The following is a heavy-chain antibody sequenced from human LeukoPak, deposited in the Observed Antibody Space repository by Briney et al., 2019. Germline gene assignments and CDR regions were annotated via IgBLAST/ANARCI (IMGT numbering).Heavy chain of an antibody. Sequence: GGSLRLSCAVSGFSVSTKYMSWVRQAPGKGLEWVSVIYSGGTTYYADSVKGRFTISRDNSKNTLYLQMNSLRAEDTAVYFCARAQGGKIQLWDYYFDYWGQGTLVTVSS. CDR3: ARAQGGKIQLWDYYFDY. J-gene: IGHJ4*02. CDR1: GFSVSTKY. V-gene: IGHV3-66*01. D-gene: IGHD5-18*01. CDR2: IYSGGTT.